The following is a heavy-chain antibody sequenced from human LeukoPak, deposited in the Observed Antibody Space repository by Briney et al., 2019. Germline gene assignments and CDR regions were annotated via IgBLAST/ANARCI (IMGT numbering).Heavy chain of an antibody. CDR2: INSRGSPI. D-gene: IGHD2-15*01. CDR1: GFPFSDYE. V-gene: IGHV3-48*03. J-gene: IGHJ3*02. CDR3: ERGDCSGGRCYDSFEI. Sequence: GGSLRLSCVASGFPFSDYEMDWVRQAPGKGPEWISYINSRGSPIHYADSVKGRFTISRDDAQNSLFLRMNSLRVEDTAVYYFERGDCSGGRCYDSFEIWGQGTMVTVSS.